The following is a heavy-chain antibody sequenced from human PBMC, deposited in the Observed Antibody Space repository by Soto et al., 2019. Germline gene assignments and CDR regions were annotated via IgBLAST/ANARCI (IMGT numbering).Heavy chain of an antibody. CDR2: IYYSGST. J-gene: IGHJ4*02. CDR1: GGSISSYY. Sequence: SETLSLTCTVSGGSISSYYWSWIRQPPGKGLEWIGYIYYSGSTNYNPSLKSRVTISVDTSKNQFSLKLSSVTAADTAVYYCARRSSNYDFWSGYQFDYWGQGTLVTVSS. D-gene: IGHD3-3*01. CDR3: ARRSSNYDFWSGYQFDY. V-gene: IGHV4-59*12.